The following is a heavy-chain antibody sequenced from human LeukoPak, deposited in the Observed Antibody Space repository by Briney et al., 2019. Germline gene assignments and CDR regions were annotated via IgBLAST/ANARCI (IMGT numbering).Heavy chain of an antibody. D-gene: IGHD1-26*01. CDR3: ARAVSWWELLFDDY. Sequence: ASVKVSCEASGYTFTGYYMHCVRQAPGQGREWMGRINPNSGGTNYAQKFQGRVTMTGDTSISTAYMELSRLRSDDTAVYYCARAVSWWELLFDDYWGQGPLVTVSS. CDR2: INPNSGGT. CDR1: GYTFTGYY. J-gene: IGHJ4*02. V-gene: IGHV1-2*06.